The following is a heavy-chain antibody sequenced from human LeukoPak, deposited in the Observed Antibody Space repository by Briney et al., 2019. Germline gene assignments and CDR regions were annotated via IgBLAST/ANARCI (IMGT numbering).Heavy chain of an antibody. D-gene: IGHD3-10*01. V-gene: IGHV1-46*01. CDR2: INPSGDST. Sequence: ASVKVSCKSSGYTFTNYYMHWVRQAPGQGLEWMGVINPSGDSTNYAQKFQGRVTMTRDTSTSTVYMELSSLTSEDTAVYYCARDQFVVRGVIKRDYYYYYGMDVWGQGTTVTVSS. CDR1: GYTFTNYY. J-gene: IGHJ6*02. CDR3: ARDQFVVRGVIKRDYYYYYGMDV.